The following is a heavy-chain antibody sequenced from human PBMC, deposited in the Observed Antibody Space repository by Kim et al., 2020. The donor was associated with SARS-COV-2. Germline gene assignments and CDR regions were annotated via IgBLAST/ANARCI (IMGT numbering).Heavy chain of an antibody. J-gene: IGHJ6*02. CDR2: IIPIFGTG. V-gene: IGHV1-69*13. CDR3: ARSIGYDSYYYYGMDV. Sequence: SVKVSCKASGVTFSSYAISWVRQAPGQGLEWMGGIIPIFGTGKYRQKFQGRVTITADESTSTAYMELSSLRSEDTAVYYCARSIGYDSYYYYGMDVWGQGTTVTVSS. D-gene: IGHD5-12*01. CDR1: GVTFSSYA.